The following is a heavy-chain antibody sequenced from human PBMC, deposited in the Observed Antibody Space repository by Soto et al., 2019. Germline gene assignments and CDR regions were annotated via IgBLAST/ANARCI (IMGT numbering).Heavy chain of an antibody. D-gene: IGHD3-22*01. CDR2: ISHDGGSE. Sequence: QVHLVESGGGVVQPGRSLRLSCAASGFTFNNYVMHWARQAPGKGLEWVAGISHDGGSEHYADSVKGRFTISRDNSKNTLNLQMNSLRAEDTAVYYCAREDESSGHAGTFQHWGQGTLVTVSS. CDR3: AREDESSGHAGTFQH. V-gene: IGHV3-30*04. J-gene: IGHJ1*01. CDR1: GFTFNNYV.